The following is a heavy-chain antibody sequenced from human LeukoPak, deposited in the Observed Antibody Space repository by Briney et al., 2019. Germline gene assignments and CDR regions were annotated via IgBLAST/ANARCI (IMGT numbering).Heavy chain of an antibody. J-gene: IGHJ4*02. CDR3: ARVTGYVIEDNFDY. D-gene: IGHD2-15*01. CDR1: GGSISNYY. Sequence: SETLSLTCTVSGGSISNYYWTWIRQPAGKGLEWMGRVYTTGTTNYNPSLKSRGTMSVDTSENQFALKLSSVTAADTAVYYCARVTGYVIEDNFDYWGQGTLVTVSS. V-gene: IGHV4-4*07. CDR2: VYTTGTT.